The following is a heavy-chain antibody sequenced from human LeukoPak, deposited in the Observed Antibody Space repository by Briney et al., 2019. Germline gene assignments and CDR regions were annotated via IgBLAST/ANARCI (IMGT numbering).Heavy chain of an antibody. V-gene: IGHV4-59*01. J-gene: IGHJ4*02. CDR2: IYYSGST. CDR1: GGSISSYY. D-gene: IGHD2-2*01. CDR3: ARDQRRTSCFDY. Sequence: PSETLSLTCTVSGGSISSYYWSWIRQPPGKGLEWIGYIYYSGSTNYNPSLKSRVTISVDTSKNQFSLKLSSVTAADTAVYYCARDQRRTSCFDYWGQGTLVTVSS.